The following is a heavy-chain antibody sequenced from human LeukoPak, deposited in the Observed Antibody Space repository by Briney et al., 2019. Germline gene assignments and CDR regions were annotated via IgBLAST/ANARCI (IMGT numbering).Heavy chain of an antibody. CDR1: GFTFSDYY. CDR2: ISSSGSTI. J-gene: IGHJ4*02. D-gene: IGHD5-12*01. Sequence: GGSLRLSCAASGFTFSDYYMSWIRQAPGQGLEWVSYISSSGSTIYYADSVKGRFTISRDNAKNSLYLQMNSLRAEDRAVYYCASQIPLVVATQFDYWGQGTLVTVSS. CDR3: ASQIPLVVATQFDY. V-gene: IGHV3-11*04.